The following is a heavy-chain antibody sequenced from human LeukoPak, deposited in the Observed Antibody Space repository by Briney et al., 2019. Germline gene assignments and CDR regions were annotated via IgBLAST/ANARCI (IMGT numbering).Heavy chain of an antibody. V-gene: IGHV4-59*01. D-gene: IGHD2-8*01. CDR1: GGSISSYY. CDR2: IYYSGST. CDR3: ARGPLYCTNGVCYRNCYYGMDV. Sequence: SQTLSLTCTVSGGSISSYYWSWIRQPPRQGLDRIGYIYYSGSTNYNPTLKSRVTISVDTSKDQFSLKLSSVTAADTAVYFCARGPLYCTNGVCYRNCYYGMDVWGQGTTVTVSS. J-gene: IGHJ6*02.